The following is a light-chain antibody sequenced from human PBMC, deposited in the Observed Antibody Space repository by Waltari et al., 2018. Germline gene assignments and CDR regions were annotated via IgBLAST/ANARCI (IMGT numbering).Light chain of an antibody. CDR3: CSYAGGDTLI. Sequence: QSALTQPASVSGSPGQSINIPCTGTRRGGWGYSLVSWSQQHPGKAPTVIIYEVTKRPSGVSNRFSGSKSGNTASLTISGLQAEDEADYYCCSYAGGDTLIFGGGTKLTVL. J-gene: IGLJ2*01. CDR2: EVT. V-gene: IGLV2-23*02. CDR1: RRGGWGYSL.